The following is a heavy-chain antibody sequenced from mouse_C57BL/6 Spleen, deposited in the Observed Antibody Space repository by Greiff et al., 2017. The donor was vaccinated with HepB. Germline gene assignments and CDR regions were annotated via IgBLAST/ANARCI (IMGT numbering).Heavy chain of an antibody. CDR1: GYTFTSYW. V-gene: IGHV1-64*01. CDR3: ARSPSTMIRDAMDY. Sequence: QVQLKQPGAELVKPGASVKLSCKASGYTFTSYWMHWVKQRPGQGLEWIGMIHPNSGSTNYNEKFKSKATLTVDKSSSTAYMQLSSLTSEDSAVYYCARSPSTMIRDAMDYWGQGTSVTVSS. D-gene: IGHD2-4*01. J-gene: IGHJ4*01. CDR2: IHPNSGST.